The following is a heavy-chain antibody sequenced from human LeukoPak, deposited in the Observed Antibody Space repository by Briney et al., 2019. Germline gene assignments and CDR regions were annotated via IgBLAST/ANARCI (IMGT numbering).Heavy chain of an antibody. CDR3: TRLPLDYSLDH. CDR1: GDSISSTTYW. V-gene: IGHV4-39*01. Sequence: SETLSLICTVSGDSISSTTYWWGWIRQSPGKGLEWIGSMSYVGITSYNPSLKSLATISVDTSKNQFSLMLSSVTAADTAVYYCTRLPLDYSLDHWGQGTPVSVSS. CDR2: MSYVGIT. J-gene: IGHJ4*02. D-gene: IGHD4-11*01.